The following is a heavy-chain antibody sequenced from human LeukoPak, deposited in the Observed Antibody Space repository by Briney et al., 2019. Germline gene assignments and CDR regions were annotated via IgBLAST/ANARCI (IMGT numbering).Heavy chain of an antibody. CDR1: GYTFTGYY. D-gene: IGHD3-22*01. CDR3: ARDSTIVAEDYYYGMDV. J-gene: IGHJ6*02. CDR2: IIPILGIA. V-gene: IGHV1-69*04. Sequence: ASVKVSCKASGYTFTGYYMHWVRQAPGQGLEWMGRIIPILGIANYAQKFQGRVTITADKSTSTAYMELSSLRSEDTAVYYCARDSTIVAEDYYYGMDVWGQGTTVTVSS.